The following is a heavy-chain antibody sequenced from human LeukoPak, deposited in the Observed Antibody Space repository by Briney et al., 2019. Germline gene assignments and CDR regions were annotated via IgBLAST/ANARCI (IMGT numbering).Heavy chain of an antibody. D-gene: IGHD6-19*01. CDR1: GITFRSYG. Sequence: GRSLRLSCAASGITFRSYGMHWVRQAPGKGLEWVAVISYDESHKYYADSVKGRFTISRDNSKNTLYLQMNSLRAEDTAVYYCAKAYSLYKQPGYSSKRDWFDPWGQGSLVTVYS. J-gene: IGHJ5*02. V-gene: IGHV3-30*18. CDR2: ISYDESHK. CDR3: AKAYSLYKQPGYSSKRDWFDP.